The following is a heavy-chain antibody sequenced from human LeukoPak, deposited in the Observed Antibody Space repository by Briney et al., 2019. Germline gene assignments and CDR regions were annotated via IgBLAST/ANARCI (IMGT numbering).Heavy chain of an antibody. CDR1: GGSFSGYY. CDR3: ARVSVLSSSWSNYYYYMDV. CDR2: INHSGST. V-gene: IGHV4-34*01. J-gene: IGHJ6*03. D-gene: IGHD6-13*01. Sequence: SETLSLTCAVYGGSFSGYYWSWIRQPPGKGLEWIGEINHSGSTNYNPSLKSRVTISVDTSKNQFSLKLSSVTAADTAVYYCARVSVLSSSWSNYYYYMDVWGKGTTVTVSS.